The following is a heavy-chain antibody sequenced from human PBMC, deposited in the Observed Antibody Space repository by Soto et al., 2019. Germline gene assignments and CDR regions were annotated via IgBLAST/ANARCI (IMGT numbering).Heavy chain of an antibody. V-gene: IGHV4-59*01. CDR1: GGSITSYY. CDR2: IHNSGST. D-gene: IGHD3-10*01. J-gene: IGHJ4*01. CDR3: ARRWSGTDY. Sequence: XGTLSLTCTVSGGSITSYYWSWIRQPPGKGLEWIGYIHNSGSTSYNPSLQSRVTISADVSKKQFSLDLRSVTAADTAVYYCARRWSGTDYWGHGTLVTVSS.